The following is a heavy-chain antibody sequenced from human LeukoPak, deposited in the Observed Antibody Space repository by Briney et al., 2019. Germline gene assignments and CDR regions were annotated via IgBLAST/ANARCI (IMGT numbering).Heavy chain of an antibody. Sequence: ASVKVSCKAPGYTFTGYYMHWVRQAPGQGLEWMGWINPNSGGTNYAQKFQGRDTMTRDTSISTAYMELSRLRSDDTAVYYCARDRGDGLTGYSHDFDYWGQGTLVTVSS. CDR1: GYTFTGYY. CDR2: INPNSGGT. CDR3: ARDRGDGLTGYSHDFDY. J-gene: IGHJ4*02. D-gene: IGHD3-9*01. V-gene: IGHV1-2*02.